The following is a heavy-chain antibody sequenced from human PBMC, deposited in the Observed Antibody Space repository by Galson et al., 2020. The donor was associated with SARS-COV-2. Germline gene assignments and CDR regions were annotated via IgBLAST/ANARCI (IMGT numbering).Heavy chain of an antibody. D-gene: IGHD1-1*01. Sequence: SGPTLVKPTQTLTLTCTFSGFSLTTSGMCVSWIRQPPGKALEWLARIDWDGDKHYNTSLKTRFTFSKDTSKNQVVLTMTNMDPVDTATYYCARTWITGTTSRTFDYWGQGTLVTVSS. V-gene: IGHV2-70*11. CDR3: ARTWITGTTSRTFDY. CDR1: GFSLTTSGMC. CDR2: IDWDGDK. J-gene: IGHJ4*02.